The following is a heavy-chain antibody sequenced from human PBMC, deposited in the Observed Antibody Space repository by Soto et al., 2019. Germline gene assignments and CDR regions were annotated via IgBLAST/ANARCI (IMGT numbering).Heavy chain of an antibody. CDR3: TGLHEYRNWFDP. Sequence: EVQLVESGGGLVQPGGSLKLSCAASGFTFSGSAMHWVRQASGKGLEWVGRIRSKANSYATAYAASVKGRFTITRDDSKNTAYLQMNSMNAEDTAFYYCTGLHEYRNWFDPWGQGTLVTVSS. CDR1: GFTFSGSA. D-gene: IGHD4-4*01. V-gene: IGHV3-73*01. CDR2: IRSKANSYAT. J-gene: IGHJ5*02.